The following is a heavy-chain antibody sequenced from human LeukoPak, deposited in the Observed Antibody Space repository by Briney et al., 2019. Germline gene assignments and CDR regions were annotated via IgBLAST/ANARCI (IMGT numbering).Heavy chain of an antibody. Sequence: ASVKVSCKASGYTFTNYGISWVRQAPGQGLEWMGWISAYSGNTNYAQKLQGRVTMTTDTSTSTAYMELRSLRSDDTAVYYCARDLMHDSSGPHYYYYYGMDVWGQGTTVTVSS. CDR2: ISAYSGNT. CDR1: GYTFTNYG. CDR3: ARDLMHDSSGPHYYYYYGMDV. D-gene: IGHD3-22*01. J-gene: IGHJ6*02. V-gene: IGHV1-18*01.